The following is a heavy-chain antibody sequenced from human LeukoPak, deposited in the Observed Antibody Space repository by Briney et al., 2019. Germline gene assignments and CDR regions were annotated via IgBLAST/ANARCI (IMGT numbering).Heavy chain of an antibody. Sequence: PGGSLRLSCAASGFTFSRYEMNWVRQAPGKGLEWVSYISSSGSTIYYADSVKGRFIISRDDARNSLYLQMNSLRAEDTAVYYCAREIQLWLPDRYFDYWGQGTLVTVSS. CDR2: ISSSGSTI. CDR3: AREIQLWLPDRYFDY. D-gene: IGHD5-18*01. CDR1: GFTFSRYE. J-gene: IGHJ4*02. V-gene: IGHV3-48*03.